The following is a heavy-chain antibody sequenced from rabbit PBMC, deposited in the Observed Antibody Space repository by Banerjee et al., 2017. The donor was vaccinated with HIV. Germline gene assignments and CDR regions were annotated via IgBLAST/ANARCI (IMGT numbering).Heavy chain of an antibody. Sequence: QSLEESGGDLVKPGASLTLTCTASGFSFSSSYYMCWVRQAPGKGLEWIACIWTGSSGSTYYASWAKGRFTISKTSSTTVTLQMTSLTAADTATYFCARDLPISGGYAGGAYTTNGFDLWGPGTMV. CDR1: GFSFSSSYY. D-gene: IGHD4-2*01. CDR2: IWTGSSGST. V-gene: IGHV1S40*01. CDR3: ARDLPISGGYAGGAYTTNGFDL. J-gene: IGHJ4*01.